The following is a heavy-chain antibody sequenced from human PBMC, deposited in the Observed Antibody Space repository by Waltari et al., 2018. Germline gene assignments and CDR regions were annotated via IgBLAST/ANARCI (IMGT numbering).Heavy chain of an antibody. D-gene: IGHD3-22*01. V-gene: IGHV3-66*02. CDR2: IYSGGST. J-gene: IGHJ4*02. CDR3: AREGTMYYYDSSGPY. CDR1: GFTVSSNY. Sequence: EVQLVESGGGLVQPGGSLRLSCAASGFTVSSNYMSWVRQAPGKGLEWVSVIYSGGSTYYADSVKGRFTISRDNSKNTLYLQMNSLRAEDTAVYYCAREGTMYYYDSSGPYWGQGTLVTVSS.